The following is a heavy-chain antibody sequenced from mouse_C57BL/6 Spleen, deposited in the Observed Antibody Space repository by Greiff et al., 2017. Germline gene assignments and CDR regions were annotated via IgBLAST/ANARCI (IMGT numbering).Heavy chain of an antibody. CDR2: IYPSDSET. CDR1: GYTFTSYW. CDR3: ARRYYGSSYAYFDY. V-gene: IGHV1-61*01. D-gene: IGHD1-1*01. J-gene: IGHJ2*01. Sequence: QVQLQQPGAELVRPGSSVKLSCKASGYTFTSYWMDWVKQRPGQGLEWIGNIYPSDSETHYNQKFKDKATLTVDKSSSTAYMQRSSLTSEDSAVYYCARRYYGSSYAYFDYWGQGTTLTVSS.